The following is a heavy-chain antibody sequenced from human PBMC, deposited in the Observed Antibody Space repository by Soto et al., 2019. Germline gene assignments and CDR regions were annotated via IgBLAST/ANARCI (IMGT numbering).Heavy chain of an antibody. D-gene: IGHD3-22*01. V-gene: IGHV3-48*04. CDR2: ISNNSSTI. J-gene: IGHJ3*02. CDR1: GFTFSSYS. CDR3: ARDANYYDSSGNYYDVFDI. Sequence: GGSLRLSCAASGFTFSSYSMNWVRQAPGKGLEWVSYISNNSSTIYYADSVKGRFTISRDNAKNSLYLQMNSLRAEDTAVYFCARDANYYDSSGNYYDVFDIWGQGTMVTVSS.